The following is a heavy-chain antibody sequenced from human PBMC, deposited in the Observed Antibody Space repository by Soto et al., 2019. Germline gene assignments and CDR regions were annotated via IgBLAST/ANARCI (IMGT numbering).Heavy chain of an antibody. D-gene: IGHD3-22*01. V-gene: IGHV4-34*01. CDR3: ARKRISYYDSSGYLPTYYFDY. CDR2: INHSGST. CDR1: GGSFSGYY. Sequence: PSETLSLTCAVYGGSFSGYYWSWIRQPPGKGLEWIGEINHSGSTNYNPSPKSRVTISVDTSKNQFSLKLSSVTAADTAVYYCARKRISYYDSSGYLPTYYFDYWGQGTLVTVSS. J-gene: IGHJ4*02.